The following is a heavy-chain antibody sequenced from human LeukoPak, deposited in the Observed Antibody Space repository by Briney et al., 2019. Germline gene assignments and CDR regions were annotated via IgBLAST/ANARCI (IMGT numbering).Heavy chain of an antibody. CDR2: TSSNGTNT. CDR1: GFFLSTSW. Sequence: AGSLRPSCVASGFFLSTSWMRWVRQAPGKGLRWLSRTSSNGTNTKYADSVKGRFTISRDNAKNTLYLQMSSLRAEDTAVYYCARDQSQAGPTTVDYWGQGTLVTVSS. D-gene: IGHD1-14*01. V-gene: IGHV3-74*03. J-gene: IGHJ4*02. CDR3: ARDQSQAGPTTVDY.